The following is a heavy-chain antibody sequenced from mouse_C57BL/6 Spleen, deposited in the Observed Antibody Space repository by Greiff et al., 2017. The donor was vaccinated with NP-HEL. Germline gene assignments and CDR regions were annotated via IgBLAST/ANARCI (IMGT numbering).Heavy chain of an antibody. V-gene: IGHV5-17*01. D-gene: IGHD1-1*01. CDR2: ISSGSSTI. Sequence: EVKLMESGGGLVKPGGSLKLSCAASGFTFSDYGMHWVRQAPEKGLEWVAYISSGSSTIYYADTVKGRFTISRDNAKNTLFLQMTSLRSEDTAMYYCARNYGSLAWFAYWGQGTLVTVSA. CDR1: GFTFSDYG. J-gene: IGHJ3*01. CDR3: ARNYGSLAWFAY.